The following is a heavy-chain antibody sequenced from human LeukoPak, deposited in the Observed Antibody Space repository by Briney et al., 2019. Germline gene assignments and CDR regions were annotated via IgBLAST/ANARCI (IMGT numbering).Heavy chain of an antibody. CDR1: GYTFTSYY. D-gene: IGHD6-19*01. CDR2: INPTGDST. Sequence: ASVKVSCKASGYTFTSYYMHWVRQAPGQGLEWMGLINPTGDSTGYAQKFQGRVTMTRNTSISTAYMELSSLRSEDTAVYYCASGRYSSGEGDWGQGTLVTVSS. CDR3: ASGRYSSGEGD. V-gene: IGHV1-46*01. J-gene: IGHJ4*02.